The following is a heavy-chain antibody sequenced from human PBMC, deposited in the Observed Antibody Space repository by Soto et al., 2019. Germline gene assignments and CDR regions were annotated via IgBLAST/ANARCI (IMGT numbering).Heavy chain of an antibody. CDR1: GYSFTSYW. V-gene: IGHV5-51*01. CDR3: ASGYSSGWYDSSGYGQDYYGMDV. CDR2: IYPGDSDT. J-gene: IGHJ6*02. D-gene: IGHD6-19*01. Sequence: PGESLKISCKGSGYSFTSYWIGWVRQMPGKGLEWMGIIYPGDSDTRYSPSFQGQVTISADKSISTAYLQWSSLKASDTAMYYCASGYSSGWYDSSGYGQDYYGMDVWGQGTTVTVSS.